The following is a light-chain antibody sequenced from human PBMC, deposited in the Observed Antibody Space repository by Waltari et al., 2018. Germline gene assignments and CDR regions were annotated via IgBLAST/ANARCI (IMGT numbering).Light chain of an antibody. CDR3: LQYDSNPLT. CDR2: AAS. Sequence: DIQMTQPPSSLSASAGARVPITCRASQGINTYLNWYQQKPGKVPKRLIYAASNLESGVPSRFSGSGSGTDFTLTISSLQPEDFATYYCLQYDSNPLTFGGGTKVEIK. CDR1: QGINTY. V-gene: IGKV1-17*01. J-gene: IGKJ4*01.